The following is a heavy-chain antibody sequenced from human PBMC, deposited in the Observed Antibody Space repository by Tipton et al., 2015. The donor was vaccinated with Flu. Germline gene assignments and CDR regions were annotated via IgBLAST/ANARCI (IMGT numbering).Heavy chain of an antibody. CDR1: GGSIFDCY. CDR2: IYSSGNT. J-gene: IGHJ4*02. CDR3: AGSFGDHRDFNF. V-gene: IGHV4-59*01. D-gene: IGHD4-17*01. Sequence: TLSLTCTVSGGSIFDCYWTWIRQSPGKGLEWIGHIYSSGNTKYNPSLKSRVTMSVDTSMKQFSLKLSFVTAADTAMYYCAGSFGDHRDFNFWGQGTLVTVSS.